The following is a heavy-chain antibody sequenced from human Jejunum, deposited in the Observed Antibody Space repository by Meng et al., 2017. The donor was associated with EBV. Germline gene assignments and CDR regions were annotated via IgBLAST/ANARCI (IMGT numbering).Heavy chain of an antibody. Sequence: QLVQSGDGVKKPGASVKVSCKVSVYSLTELSMHWVRQAPGKGLEWMGGFDPEDGETIYAQKFQGRVTMTEDTSTDTAYMELSSLRPEDTAVYYCATAHGFTIFGVAYYFDYWGQGTLVTVSS. CDR3: ATAHGFTIFGVAYYFDY. CDR2: FDPEDGET. CDR1: VYSLTELS. J-gene: IGHJ4*02. D-gene: IGHD3-3*01. V-gene: IGHV1-24*01.